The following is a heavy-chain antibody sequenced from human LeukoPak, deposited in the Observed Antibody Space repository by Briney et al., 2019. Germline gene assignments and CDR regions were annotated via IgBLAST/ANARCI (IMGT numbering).Heavy chain of an antibody. Sequence: GGSLRLSCAASGFTFSTYGMHWVRQAPGKGLEWVTVISYDGDNKYYADSVKGRFTISRDNSKNTLYLQMNSLRAEDTALYYCAKELPRGKHSSAVDYWGQGTLVTVSS. CDR1: GFTFSTYG. CDR3: AKELPRGKHSSAVDY. J-gene: IGHJ4*02. D-gene: IGHD6-13*01. V-gene: IGHV3-30*18. CDR2: ISYDGDNK.